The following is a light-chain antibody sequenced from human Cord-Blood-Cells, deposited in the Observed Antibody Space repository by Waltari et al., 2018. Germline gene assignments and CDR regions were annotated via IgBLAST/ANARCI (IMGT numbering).Light chain of an antibody. V-gene: IGLV3-21*04. CDR3: QVWDSSSDHPV. J-gene: IGLJ3*02. CDR1: NSGSNS. CDR2: YNS. Sequence: SYVLTPPPSVSVAPGKTARITCGGNNSGSNSVHWYQQKPGQAPVLVIYYNSDRPSGIPERFSGSNSGNTATLTISRVEAGDEADYYCQVWDSSSDHPVFGGGTKLTVL.